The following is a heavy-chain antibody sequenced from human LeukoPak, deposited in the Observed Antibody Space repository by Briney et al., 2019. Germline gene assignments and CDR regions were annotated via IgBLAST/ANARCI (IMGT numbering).Heavy chain of an antibody. D-gene: IGHD3-3*01. V-gene: IGHV3-74*03. CDR1: GFTFTDYW. CDR2: INGDLTNT. J-gene: IGHJ4*02. CDR3: ARVYYDFWSGSLY. Sequence: GGSLRLSCAASGFTFTDYWMHWVRQVAGKGLVWVSRINGDLTNTTYADSMKGRFTISRDNSKNTLYLQMNSLRAEDTAVYYCARVYYDFWSGSLYWGQGTLVTVSS.